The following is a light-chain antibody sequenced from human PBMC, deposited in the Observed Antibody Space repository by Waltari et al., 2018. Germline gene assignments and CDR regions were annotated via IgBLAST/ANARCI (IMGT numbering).Light chain of an antibody. CDR2: RNN. V-gene: IGLV1-47*01. CDR3: AAWDDSLSGVV. J-gene: IGLJ2*01. CDR1: RPNLGNNY. Sequence: QSVLTPPPSASGPPGQRVTISCSGSRPNLGNNYVNWYHQVPGTAPNLLIYRNNQRPSGVPDRVSGSKSGTSASLAISGLRSEDEGDYYCAAWDDSLSGVVFGGGTKLTVL.